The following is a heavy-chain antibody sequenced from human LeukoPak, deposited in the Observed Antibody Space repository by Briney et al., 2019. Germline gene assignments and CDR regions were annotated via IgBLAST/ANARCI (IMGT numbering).Heavy chain of an antibody. CDR3: ARAQGYGYNGPWAFDI. V-gene: IGHV1-46*01. Sequence: ASVKVSCKASGYTFTSYYMHWLRQAPGQGLEWMGIINPSGGSTSYAQKFQGRVTMTRDTSTSTVYMELSSLRSEDTAVYYCARAQGYGYNGPWAFDIWGQGTMVTVSS. CDR1: GYTFTSYY. J-gene: IGHJ3*02. CDR2: INPSGGST. D-gene: IGHD5-24*01.